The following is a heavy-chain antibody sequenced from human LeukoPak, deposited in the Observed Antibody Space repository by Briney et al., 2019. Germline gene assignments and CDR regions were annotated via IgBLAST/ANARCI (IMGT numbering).Heavy chain of an antibody. V-gene: IGHV4-61*02. CDR2: ISASGRS. CDR1: GGSISSGDYY. Sequence: SQTPSLTRTVSGGSISSGDYYWSWIRQPAGKGLEWIGRISASGRSNYNPSLKSRLTISIDTSKNQFSLMLSSVTATDTAVYYCAREFDSWGQGTLVTVSS. CDR3: AREFDS. J-gene: IGHJ4*02.